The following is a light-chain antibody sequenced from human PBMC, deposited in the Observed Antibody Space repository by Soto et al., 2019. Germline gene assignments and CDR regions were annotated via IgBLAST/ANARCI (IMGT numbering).Light chain of an antibody. CDR3: QHYGDLPLI. J-gene: IGKJ4*01. CDR1: QGVSGNY. CDR2: GAS. V-gene: IGKV3-20*01. Sequence: EIVLTQSPATLSLSPGEKATLCCRASQGVSGNYLAWYQQRPGHAPRLIIYGASSRATGITDRFSGSGSGTHFTLTISRLEPDVFAVYYCQHYGDLPLIFCGGTKVDIK.